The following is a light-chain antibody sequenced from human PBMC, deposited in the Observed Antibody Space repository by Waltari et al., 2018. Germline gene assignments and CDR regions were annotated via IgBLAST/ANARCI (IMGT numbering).Light chain of an antibody. CDR2: WAS. J-gene: IGKJ2*01. Sequence: DFVMTQSPASLALSLGERATIHCKTSPTVLYNSNNRNYLTWYQHKPGQPPKLIFYWASTRESGVPDRFSASGSGTDFTLTISRLQPEDVAIYYCQQYYSSPYTFGQGTRLEIK. CDR1: PTVLYNSNNRNY. CDR3: QQYYSSPYT. V-gene: IGKV4-1*01.